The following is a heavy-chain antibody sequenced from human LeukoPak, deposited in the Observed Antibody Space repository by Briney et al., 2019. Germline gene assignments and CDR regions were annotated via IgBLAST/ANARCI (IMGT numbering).Heavy chain of an antibody. Sequence: PGGSLRLSCAASGFTFSSYAMNWVRQAPGKGLEWVSSISESGGITDYADSVKGRFTISRDNSKNALYLQMNSLRAEDTAVYYCARQWLINGWGQGILVTVSS. V-gene: IGHV3-23*01. J-gene: IGHJ4*02. CDR3: ARQWLING. CDR1: GFTFSSYA. D-gene: IGHD6-19*01. CDR2: ISESGGIT.